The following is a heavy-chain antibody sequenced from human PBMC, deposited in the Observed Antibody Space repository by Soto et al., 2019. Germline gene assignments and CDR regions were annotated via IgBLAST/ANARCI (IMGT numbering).Heavy chain of an antibody. Sequence: SETLSLTCTVSGGSISSGDYYWSWIRQPPGKGLEWIGYIYCSGSTYYNPSLKSRVTISVDTSKNQFSLKLSSVTAADTAVYYCARVRGAAAGPYYYYGMDVWGQGTTVTVSS. V-gene: IGHV4-30-4*01. CDR2: IYCSGST. D-gene: IGHD6-13*01. CDR1: GGSISSGDYY. J-gene: IGHJ6*02. CDR3: ARVRGAAAGPYYYYGMDV.